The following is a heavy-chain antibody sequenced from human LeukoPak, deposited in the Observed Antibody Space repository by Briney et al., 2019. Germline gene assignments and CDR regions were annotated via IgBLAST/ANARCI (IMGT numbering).Heavy chain of an antibody. CDR1: GGTFSSYA. D-gene: IGHD3-16*02. CDR3: ASPNLRLGELSFGY. V-gene: IGHV1-69*05. CDR2: IIPIFGTA. J-gene: IGHJ4*02. Sequence: ASVKVSFKASGGTFSSYAISWVRQAPGQGLEWMGGIIPIFGTANYAQKFQGRVTITTDESTSTAYMELSSLRSEDTAVYYCASPNLRLGELSFGYWGQGTLVTVSS.